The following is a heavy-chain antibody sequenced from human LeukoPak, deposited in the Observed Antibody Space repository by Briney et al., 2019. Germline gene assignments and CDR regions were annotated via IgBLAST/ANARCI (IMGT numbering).Heavy chain of an antibody. CDR2: INHSGST. D-gene: IGHD3-22*01. CDR1: GGSFSGYY. Sequence: PSETLSLTCAVYGGSFSGYYWSWIRQPPGKGLEWIGEINHSGSTNYNPSLKSRVTISVDTSKNQFSLKQSSVTAADTAVYYCARERSGYYDSSGYYYVQYYFDYWGQGTLVTVSS. V-gene: IGHV4-34*01. CDR3: ARERSGYYDSSGYYYVQYYFDY. J-gene: IGHJ4*02.